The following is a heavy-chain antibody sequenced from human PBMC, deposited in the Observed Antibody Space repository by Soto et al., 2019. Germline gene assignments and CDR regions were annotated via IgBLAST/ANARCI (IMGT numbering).Heavy chain of an antibody. D-gene: IGHD6-13*01. J-gene: IGHJ4*02. CDR2: IYYSGST. V-gene: IGHV4-39*01. CDR1: GGSTSSSSYY. Sequence: PSEILSLTCTVSGGSTSSSSYYWGWIRQPPGKGLEWIGSIYYSGSTYYNPSLKSRVTISVDTSKNQFSLKLSSVTAADTAVYYCARLWYSRSWYGEYYFDYWGQGTLVPVSS. CDR3: ARLWYSRSWYGEYYFDY.